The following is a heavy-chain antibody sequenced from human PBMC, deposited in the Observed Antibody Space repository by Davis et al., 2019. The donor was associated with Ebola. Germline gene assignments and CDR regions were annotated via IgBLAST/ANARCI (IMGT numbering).Heavy chain of an antibody. V-gene: IGHV1-8*01. Sequence: ASSVNVSCKASGYTFPSYDINWVRQATGQGLEWMGLTNPNSGTTGYAQKFQGRVTMTRNTSISTAYMGMSSLRSEYTAVYYCARGSSVRFMGSGTMQPYYYGMDVWGKGTTVSVSS. J-gene: IGHJ6*04. CDR3: ARGSSVRFMGSGTMQPYYYGMDV. CDR1: GYTFPSYD. CDR2: TNPNSGTT. D-gene: IGHD3-10*01.